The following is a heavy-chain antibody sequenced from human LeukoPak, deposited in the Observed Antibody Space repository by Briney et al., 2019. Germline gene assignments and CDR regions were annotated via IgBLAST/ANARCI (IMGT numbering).Heavy chain of an antibody. D-gene: IGHD4-23*01. J-gene: IGHJ4*02. CDR3: ARRKGDYGGNPIDY. CDR1: GYTFTGYY. CDR2: INPNSGGT. V-gene: IGHV1-2*02. Sequence: APVKVSCKASGYTFTGYYMHWVRQAPGQGLEWMGWINPNSGGTNYAQKFQGRVTMTRDTSISTAYMELSRLRSDDTAVYYCARRKGDYGGNPIDYWGQGTLVTVSS.